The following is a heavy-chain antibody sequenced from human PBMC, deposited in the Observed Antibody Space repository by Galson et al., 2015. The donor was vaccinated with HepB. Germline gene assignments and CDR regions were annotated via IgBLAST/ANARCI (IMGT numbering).Heavy chain of an antibody. J-gene: IGHJ3*02. V-gene: IGHV1-24*01. D-gene: IGHD3-10*01. Sequence: SVKVSCKVSGYALTELPMHWVRQAPGKGLEWMGGFDPEDGETIYAQKFQGRVTMTEDTSTDTAYMELSSLRSEDTAVYYCATGTYGGFDIWGQGTMVTVPS. CDR3: ATGTYGGFDI. CDR2: FDPEDGET. CDR1: GYALTELP.